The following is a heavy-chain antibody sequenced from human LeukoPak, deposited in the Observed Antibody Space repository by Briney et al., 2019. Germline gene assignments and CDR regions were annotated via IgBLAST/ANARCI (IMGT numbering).Heavy chain of an antibody. CDR1: GFTFSGYA. D-gene: IGHD3-22*01. CDR2: ISGSGGST. J-gene: IGHJ4*02. V-gene: IGHV3-23*01. Sequence: GGSLRLSCAASGFTFSGYAMSWVRQAPGKGLEWVSAISGSGGSTYYADSVKGRFTISRDNSKNTLYLQMNSLRAEDTAVYYCAKDGFDSSGYYSGYFDYWGQGTLVTVSS. CDR3: AKDGFDSSGYYSGYFDY.